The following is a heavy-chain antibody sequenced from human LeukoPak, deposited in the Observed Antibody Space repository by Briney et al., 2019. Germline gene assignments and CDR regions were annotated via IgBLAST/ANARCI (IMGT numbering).Heavy chain of an antibody. CDR3: ARDRGHAYFFDY. CDR2: INTDGSST. D-gene: IGHD2-2*01. V-gene: IGHV3-74*01. CDR1: GFTFSTHW. J-gene: IGHJ4*02. Sequence: HPGGSLRLSCAASGFTFSTHWMHWVRQAPGKGLGWVSRINTDGSSTTYADSVKGRFTISRDNAKNTVYLQMNSLRAEDTAVYYCARDRGHAYFFDYWGQGALVTVSS.